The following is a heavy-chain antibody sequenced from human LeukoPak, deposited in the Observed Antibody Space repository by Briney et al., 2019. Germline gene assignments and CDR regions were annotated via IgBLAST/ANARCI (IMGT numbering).Heavy chain of an antibody. CDR1: GYTFTSYG. CDR3: AREGTPTVFPASDMDV. D-gene: IGHD1-14*01. CDR2: ISAYNGNT. V-gene: IGHV1-18*01. Sequence: ASVKVSCKASGYTFTSYGISWVRQAPGQGLEWMGWISAYNGNTNYAQKLQGRVTMTTDTSTSTAYMELRSLRSDDTAVYYCAREGTPTVFPASDMDVWGQGTTVTVSS. J-gene: IGHJ6*02.